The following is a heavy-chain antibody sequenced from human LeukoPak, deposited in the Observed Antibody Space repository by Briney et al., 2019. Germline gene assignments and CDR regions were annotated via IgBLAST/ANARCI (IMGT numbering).Heavy chain of an antibody. Sequence: ASVTVSCKASGYTFTGYYMHWVRQAPGQGLEWMGWINPNSGGTNYAQKFQGRVTMTRDTSISTAYMELSRLRSDDTAVYYCARVMYSSSSGWFDPWGQGTLVTVSS. J-gene: IGHJ5*02. D-gene: IGHD6-13*01. V-gene: IGHV1-2*02. CDR3: ARVMYSSSSGWFDP. CDR2: INPNSGGT. CDR1: GYTFTGYY.